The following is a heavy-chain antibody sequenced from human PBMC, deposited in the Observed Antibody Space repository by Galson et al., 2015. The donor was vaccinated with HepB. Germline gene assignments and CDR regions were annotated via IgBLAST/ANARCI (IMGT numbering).Heavy chain of an antibody. CDR3: AQDLTYYYGSGSNFVGMDV. CDR1: GLTFEDYA. D-gene: IGHD3-10*01. Sequence: SLRLSCAASGLTFEDYAMHWVRQVPGKGLEWVSGISWNSDFTGYADSVRGRFTISRDNAKYSLYLQMNSLRAEDTALYYCAQDLTYYYGSGSNFVGMDVWGQGTAVTVSS. J-gene: IGHJ6*02. CDR2: ISWNSDFT. V-gene: IGHV3-9*01.